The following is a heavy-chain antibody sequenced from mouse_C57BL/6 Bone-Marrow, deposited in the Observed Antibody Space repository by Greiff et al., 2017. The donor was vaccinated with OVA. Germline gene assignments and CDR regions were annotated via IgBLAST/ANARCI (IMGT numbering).Heavy chain of an antibody. Sequence: QVQLQQSGAELVKPGASVKLSCKASGYTFTSYWMQWVKQRPGQGLEWIGEIDPSDSYTNYNQKFKGKATLTVDTSSSTAYMQLSSLTSEDSAVYYCARSGTTVALDYWGQGTTLTVSS. J-gene: IGHJ2*01. CDR3: ARSGTTVALDY. D-gene: IGHD1-1*01. CDR1: GYTFTSYW. V-gene: IGHV1-50*01. CDR2: IDPSDSYT.